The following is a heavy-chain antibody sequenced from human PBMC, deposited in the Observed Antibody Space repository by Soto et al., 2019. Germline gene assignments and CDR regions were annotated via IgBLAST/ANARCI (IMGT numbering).Heavy chain of an antibody. J-gene: IGHJ4*01. CDR2: TYYRSKWYN. D-gene: IGHD6-13*01. Sequence: SQTVSLTCAISGDSVTSNSAAWNWIRQSPSRGVEWLGRTYYRSKWYNDYAVSVKSRMTINSDTSKNQFSLQLNSVTPEDTAVYYCARGWQLDYRGHGTLVTVSS. CDR1: GDSVTSNSAA. V-gene: IGHV6-1*01. CDR3: ARGWQLDY.